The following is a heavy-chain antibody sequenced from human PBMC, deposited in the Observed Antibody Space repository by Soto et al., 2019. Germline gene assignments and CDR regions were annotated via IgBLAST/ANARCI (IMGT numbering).Heavy chain of an antibody. CDR2: ISSIWVGT. V-gene: IGHV3-64*01. D-gene: IGHD6-6*01. CDR1: GFTLSGYA. Sequence: EVQLAESGGGLAQPGGSLRLSCAASGFTLSGYAMDWVRQAPGKGLEYVSGISSIWVGTYYANSVQGRFTNTRDNSKNTVYLQMGSLRPEVMAVYYCARRARPDFYYMDVWGKGTTVTVS. CDR3: ARRARPDFYYMDV. J-gene: IGHJ6*03.